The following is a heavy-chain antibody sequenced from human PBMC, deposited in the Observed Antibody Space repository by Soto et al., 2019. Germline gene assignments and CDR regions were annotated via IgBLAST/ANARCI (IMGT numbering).Heavy chain of an antibody. Sequence: GGSLILSCAASGFTLSSYWMHWVRQAPGKGLVWVSRVSSGGSTISYADSVKGRFTVSRDNAKNTLYLQMDSLRAEDTAVYFCVAQISTGYWGQGSPVTVSS. V-gene: IGHV3-74*01. CDR3: VAQISTGY. CDR1: GFTLSSYW. J-gene: IGHJ4*02. CDR2: VSSGGSTI. D-gene: IGHD3-9*01.